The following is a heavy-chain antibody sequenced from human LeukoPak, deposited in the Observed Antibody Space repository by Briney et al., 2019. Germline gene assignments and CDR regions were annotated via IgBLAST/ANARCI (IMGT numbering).Heavy chain of an antibody. D-gene: IGHD2-15*01. J-gene: IGHJ4*02. CDR2: INHSGST. CDR1: GGSFSGYY. CDR3: ARDQDVYYFDY. V-gene: IGHV4-34*01. Sequence: SETLSLTCAVYGGSFSGYYWSWIRQPPGKGLEWIGEINHSGSTNYNPSLKSRVTISVDTSKNQFSLKLSSVTAADTAVYYCARDQDVYYFDYWGQGTLVTVSS.